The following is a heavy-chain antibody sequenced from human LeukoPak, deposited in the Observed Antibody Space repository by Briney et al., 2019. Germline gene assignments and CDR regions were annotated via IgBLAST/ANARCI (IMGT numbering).Heavy chain of an antibody. CDR1: GFTVSSNY. CDR3: ARDEYQTNAFDI. Sequence: GGSLRLSCAASGFTVSSNYMSWVRQAPGKGLEWVSVIYSGGSTYYADSVKGRFTISRDNSKNSLYLQMNSLRAEDTAVYYCARDEYQTNAFDIWGQGTMVTVSS. CDR2: IYSGGST. V-gene: IGHV3-66*01. J-gene: IGHJ3*02. D-gene: IGHD1-1*01.